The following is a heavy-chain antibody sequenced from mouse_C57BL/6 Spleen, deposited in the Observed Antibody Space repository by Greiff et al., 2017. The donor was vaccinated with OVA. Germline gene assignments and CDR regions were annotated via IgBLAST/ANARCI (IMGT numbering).Heavy chain of an antibody. Sequence: EVQLVESGGGLVKPGGSLKLSCAASGFTFSDYGMHWVRQAPEKGLEWVAYISSGSSTIYYADTVKGRFTISRDNAKNTLFLQMTSLRSEDTAMYYCARKVGGYAMDYWGQGTSVTVSS. J-gene: IGHJ4*01. CDR2: ISSGSSTI. V-gene: IGHV5-17*01. CDR1: GFTFSDYG. D-gene: IGHD1-1*02. CDR3: ARKVGGYAMDY.